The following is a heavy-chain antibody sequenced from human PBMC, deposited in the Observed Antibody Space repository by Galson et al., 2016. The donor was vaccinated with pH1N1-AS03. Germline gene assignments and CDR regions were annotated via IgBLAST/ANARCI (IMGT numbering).Heavy chain of an antibody. J-gene: IGHJ4*02. CDR1: GFMFSSYA. D-gene: IGHD6-13*01. V-gene: IGHV3-23*01. Sequence: SLRLSCAASGFMFSSYAMSWVRQAPGKGLEWVSAISGGSDGTEYADSVKGRFTISRDNSKNTVFLQMNSLRAEDTAVYYCAKESSIWSDHFDYWGQGILVTVSS. CDR2: ISGGSDGT. CDR3: AKESSIWSDHFDY.